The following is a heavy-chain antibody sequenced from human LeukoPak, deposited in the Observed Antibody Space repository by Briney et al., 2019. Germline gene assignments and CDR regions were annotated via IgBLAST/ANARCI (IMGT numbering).Heavy chain of an antibody. V-gene: IGHV3-23*01. CDR1: GITLSNYG. CDR3: AKDPKQWLARGDWFDP. D-gene: IGHD6-19*01. Sequence: PGGSLRLSCAVSGITLSNYGMSWVRQAPGKGLEWVAGISDSGGRTNYADSVKGRFTISRDNPKNTIYLQMNSLRAEDTAVYFCAKDPKQWLARGDWFDPWGQGTLVTVSS. J-gene: IGHJ5*02. CDR2: ISDSGGRT.